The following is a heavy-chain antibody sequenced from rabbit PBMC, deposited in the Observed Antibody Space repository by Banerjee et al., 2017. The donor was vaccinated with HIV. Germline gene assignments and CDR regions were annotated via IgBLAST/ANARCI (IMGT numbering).Heavy chain of an antibody. CDR1: GFSFSNKYV. D-gene: IGHD4-1*01. CDR2: IYAGSSGIT. J-gene: IGHJ4*01. V-gene: IGHV1S40*01. Sequence: QSSEESGGDLVKPEGSLTITCTASGFSFSNKYVMCWVRQAPGKGLEWIACIYAGSSGITYYASWAKGRFTISKTSSTTVTLQMTSLTAADTATYFCARDLAGVIGWNFNLWGPGTLVTVS. CDR3: ARDLAGVIGWNFNL.